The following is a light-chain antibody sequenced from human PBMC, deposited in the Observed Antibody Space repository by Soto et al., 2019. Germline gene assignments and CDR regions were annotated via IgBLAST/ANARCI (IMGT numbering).Light chain of an antibody. CDR2: EVS. CDR3: SLYTTASTYV. J-gene: IGLJ1*01. CDR1: RSNIGSNT. Sequence: QSVLTQPPSASGTPGQRVTISCSGSRSNIGSNTVNWYQQLPGTSPKLVIYEVSNRPSGIPDRFSGSMSGNTASLTISGLQAEDEAEYYCSLYTTASTYVFGTWTKLTVL. V-gene: IGLV1-44*01.